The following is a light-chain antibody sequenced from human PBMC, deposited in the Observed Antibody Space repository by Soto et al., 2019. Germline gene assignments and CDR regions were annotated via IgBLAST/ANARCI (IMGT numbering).Light chain of an antibody. Sequence: QSVLTQPPSVCGAPGQRVTISCTGSSSNIGAGYDVHWYQQLPGTAPKLLIYGNSNRPSGVPDRFSGSKSGTSASLAITGLQAEDEADYYCQSYDSSLSGSIFGGGTKVTVL. V-gene: IGLV1-40*01. CDR2: GNS. CDR3: QSYDSSLSGSI. CDR1: SSNIGAGYD. J-gene: IGLJ2*01.